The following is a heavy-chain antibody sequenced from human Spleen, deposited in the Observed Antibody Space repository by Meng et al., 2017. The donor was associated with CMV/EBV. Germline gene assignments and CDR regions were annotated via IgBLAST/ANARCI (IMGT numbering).Heavy chain of an antibody. D-gene: IGHD3-16*01. CDR2: IRYDGSNK. CDR3: ASRGGVMEWTHYYGMDV. Sequence: GESLKISCAASGFTFSSYGIHWVRQAPGKGLEWVAFIRYDGSNKYYGDSVKGRFTISRDNSKNTLYLQMRSLRTEDMGVYYCASRGGVMEWTHYYGMDVWGRGTTVTVSS. CDR1: GFTFSSYG. V-gene: IGHV3-30*02. J-gene: IGHJ6*02.